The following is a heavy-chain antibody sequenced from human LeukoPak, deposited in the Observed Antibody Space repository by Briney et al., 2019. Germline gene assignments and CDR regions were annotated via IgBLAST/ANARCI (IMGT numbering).Heavy chain of an antibody. Sequence: SETLSLTCAVYGGSFSGYYWSWIRQPPGKGLEWIGEINHSGSTNYNPSLKSRVTISVDKSKNQFSLRLSSVTAADTAVYYCARDMKYYYDSSGYLLDYWGQGTLVTVSS. CDR3: ARDMKYYYDSSGYLLDY. D-gene: IGHD3-22*01. V-gene: IGHV4-34*01. CDR1: GGSFSGYY. J-gene: IGHJ4*02. CDR2: INHSGST.